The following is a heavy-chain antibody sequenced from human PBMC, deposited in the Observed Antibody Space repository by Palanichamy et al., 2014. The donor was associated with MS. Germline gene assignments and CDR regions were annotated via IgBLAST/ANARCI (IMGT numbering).Heavy chain of an antibody. CDR2: YYSGST. V-gene: IGHV4-31*02. CDR3: ARALTTVTNWFDP. D-gene: IGHD4-17*01. Sequence: YYSGSTYYNPSLKSRVTISVDTSKSQFSLKLSSVTAADTAVYYCARALTTVTNWFDPWGQGTLVTVSS. J-gene: IGHJ5*02.